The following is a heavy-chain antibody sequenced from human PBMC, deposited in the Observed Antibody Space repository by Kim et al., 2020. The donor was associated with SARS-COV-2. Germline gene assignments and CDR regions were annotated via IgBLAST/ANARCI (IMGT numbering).Heavy chain of an antibody. V-gene: IGHV3-23*01. D-gene: IGHD2-15*01. J-gene: IGHJ5*02. Sequence: ADSVKGRFTISRDKSKNSLYLHMNRLRAEDTAVYYCAKDPEVVVSYWFDPWGQGTLVTVSS. CDR3: AKDPEVVVSYWFDP.